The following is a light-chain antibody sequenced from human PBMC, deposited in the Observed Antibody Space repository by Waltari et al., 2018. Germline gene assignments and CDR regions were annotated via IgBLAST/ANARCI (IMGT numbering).Light chain of an antibody. CDR2: WAS. J-gene: IGKJ1*01. Sequence: DIVMTQSPDSLAVSLGERATINCRSSQSVLYSSNNKNYLAWYQQKPGQPPNVLIYWASTRESGVPDRFSGSGSGTDFTLTISSLQAEDVAIYYCQQYHSTPWTFGQGTKVGVK. CDR1: QSVLYSSNNKNY. CDR3: QQYHSTPWT. V-gene: IGKV4-1*01.